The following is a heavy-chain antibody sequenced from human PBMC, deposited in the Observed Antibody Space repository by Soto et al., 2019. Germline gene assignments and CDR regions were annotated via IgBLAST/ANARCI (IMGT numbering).Heavy chain of an antibody. J-gene: IGHJ4*02. CDR3: ARDGYNYFLAY. V-gene: IGHV1-46*01. Sequence: WASVKVSCKTSGYTFASYYVHWVRQAPGQGLEWMGIVNPSGGGTSYAQKFQGRVTMSRDTSTSTVYMELSSLRSEDTAVYYCARDGYNYFLAYWGQGTLVTVSS. CDR1: GYTFASYY. CDR2: VNPSGGGT. D-gene: IGHD5-18*01.